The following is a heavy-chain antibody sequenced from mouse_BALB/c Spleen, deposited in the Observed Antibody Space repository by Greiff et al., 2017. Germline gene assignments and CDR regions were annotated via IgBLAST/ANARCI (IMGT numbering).Heavy chain of an antibody. Sequence: EVKLMESGGDLVKPGGSLKLSCAASGFTFSSYGMSWVRQTPDKRLEWVATISSGGGSTYYPDTVKGRFTISRDNAKNTLYLQMSSLKSEDTAMYYCARRYRYNWYFDVWGAGTTVTVSS. V-gene: IGHV5-6*02. J-gene: IGHJ1*01. D-gene: IGHD2-14*01. CDR3: ARRYRYNWYFDV. CDR2: ISSGGGST. CDR1: GFTFSSYG.